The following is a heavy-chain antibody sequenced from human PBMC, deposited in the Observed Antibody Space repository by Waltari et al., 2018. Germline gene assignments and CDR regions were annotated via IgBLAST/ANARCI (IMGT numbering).Heavy chain of an antibody. CDR1: GGSISSYY. D-gene: IGHD1-26*01. CDR3: ASGVGATIYYFDY. Sequence: QVQLQESGPGLVKPSETLSLTCPVSGGSISSYYWSWIRQPPGKGLEWIGYIYYSGSTNYNPSLKSRVTISVDTSKNQFSLKLSSVTAADTAVYYCASGVGATIYYFDYWGQGTLVTVSS. J-gene: IGHJ4*02. V-gene: IGHV4-59*01. CDR2: IYYSGST.